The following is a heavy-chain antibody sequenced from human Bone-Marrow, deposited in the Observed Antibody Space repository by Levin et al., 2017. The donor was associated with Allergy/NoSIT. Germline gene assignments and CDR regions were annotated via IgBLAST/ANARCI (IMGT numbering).Heavy chain of an antibody. J-gene: IGHJ5*02. CDR2: IRSTGYGGTA. D-gene: IGHD3-22*01. V-gene: IGHV3-49*05. CDR1: GFTFGNYA. Sequence: KTGGSLRLSCTTSGFTFGNYAMSWFRQAPGKGLEWVSFIRSTGYGGTAEYAASVRGRFTMSRDDSKSIAYLHMDSLKIEDTAVYSCSRVVGYDSSAWFDPWGQGTLVTVSS. CDR3: SRVVGYDSSAWFDP.